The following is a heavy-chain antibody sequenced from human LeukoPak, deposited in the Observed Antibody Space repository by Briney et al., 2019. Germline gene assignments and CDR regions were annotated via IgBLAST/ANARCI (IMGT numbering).Heavy chain of an antibody. J-gene: IGHJ4*02. CDR2: INPSGGSI. D-gene: IGHD3-10*01. V-gene: IGHV1-46*01. CDR3: ARGGYYYGSGSPEADTRLTFDY. Sequence: ASVKVSCKASGYTFTSYYMHWVRQAPGQGLEWMGIINPSGGSITYAQKFQGRVTMTRDTSTSTAYMELSSLRSEDTAVYYCARGGYYYGSGSPEADTRLTFDYWGQGTLVTVSS. CDR1: GYTFTSYY.